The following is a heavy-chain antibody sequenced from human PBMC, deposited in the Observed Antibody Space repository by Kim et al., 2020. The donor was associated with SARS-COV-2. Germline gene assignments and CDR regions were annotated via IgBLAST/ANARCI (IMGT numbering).Heavy chain of an antibody. D-gene: IGHD5-18*01. J-gene: IGHJ6*01. Sequence: GGSLRLSCAASGFTFSSYGMHWVRQAPGKGLEWVAVIWYDGSNKYYEDSVKGRFTISRDDSKNTVYLQMNSLRAEDTADYYCARNRDGYSYGSSGMDVWG. CDR1: GFTFSSYG. CDR2: IWYDGSNK. V-gene: IGHV3-33*01. CDR3: ARNRDGYSYGSSGMDV.